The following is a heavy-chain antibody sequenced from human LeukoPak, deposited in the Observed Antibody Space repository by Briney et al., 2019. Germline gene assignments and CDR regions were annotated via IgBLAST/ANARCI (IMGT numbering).Heavy chain of an antibody. CDR3: AKEKRGCSGGSCYGY. CDR2: ISGSGGST. CDR1: GFTFSSYA. D-gene: IGHD2-15*01. V-gene: IGHV3-23*01. Sequence: GGSLRLSCAASGFTFSSYAMSWVRQAPGKGLEWVSAISGSGGSTYYADSVKGRFTISRDNSKNTLYLQMYSLRAEDTAVYYCAKEKRGCSGGSCYGYWGQGTLVTVSS. J-gene: IGHJ4*02.